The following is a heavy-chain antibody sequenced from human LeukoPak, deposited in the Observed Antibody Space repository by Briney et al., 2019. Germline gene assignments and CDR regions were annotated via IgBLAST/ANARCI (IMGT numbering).Heavy chain of an antibody. J-gene: IGHJ5*02. V-gene: IGHV4-4*07. Sequence: PSDTLSLTCTVSGGSISNYYWSWIRQPAGKGLEWIGHIYTTGSTNYNPSLKSRVTISVDTSKNQFSLKLSSVTAADTAVYYCAREEIRSWFDPWGQGTLVTVSS. CDR1: GGSISNYY. CDR2: IYTTGST. CDR3: AREEIRSWFDP. D-gene: IGHD5-24*01.